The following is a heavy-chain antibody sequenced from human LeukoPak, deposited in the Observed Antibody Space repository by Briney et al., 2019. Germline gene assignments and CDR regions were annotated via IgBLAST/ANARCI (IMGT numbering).Heavy chain of an antibody. CDR1: GFTFSRFW. Sequence: GGSLRLSCAASGFTFSRFWMNWVRQAPGKGLEWVANINQDGGEKYYVDSVKGRFTISRDNAKNSLYLQMNSLRAEDTAVYYCARGSGSYDIWGQGTMVTVSS. J-gene: IGHJ3*02. CDR3: ARGSGSYDI. D-gene: IGHD1-26*01. V-gene: IGHV3-7*04. CDR2: INQDGGEK.